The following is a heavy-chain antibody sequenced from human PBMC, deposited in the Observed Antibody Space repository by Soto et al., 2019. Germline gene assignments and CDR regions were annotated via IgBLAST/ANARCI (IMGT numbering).Heavy chain of an antibody. Sequence: KPSETLSLTCAFSGASVNTRNYYCSWIGQPPWKGLEWIGYVYYSGATNYNPSLKSRVIISIDTSKNQFSLKLYSVAAADTAVYYCARDTLPATEILGYFEYWGQGALVNVSS. V-gene: IGHV4-61*01. J-gene: IGHJ4*02. CDR3: ARDTLPATEILGYFEY. CDR2: VYYSGAT. D-gene: IGHD3-9*01. CDR1: GASVNTRNYY.